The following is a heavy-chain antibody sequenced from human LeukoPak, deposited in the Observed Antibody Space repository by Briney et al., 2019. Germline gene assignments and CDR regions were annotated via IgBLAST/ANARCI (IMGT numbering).Heavy chain of an antibody. D-gene: IGHD2-15*01. CDR3: ARGPRCSGGSCYSVRVDP. J-gene: IGHJ5*02. CDR2: INHSGST. Sequence: SETLSLTCAVYGGSFSGYYWSWIRQPPGKGLEWIGEINHSGSTNYNPSLKSRVTISVDTSKNQFSLRLSSVTAADTAVYYCARGPRCSGGSCYSVRVDPWGQGTLVTVSS. CDR1: GGSFSGYY. V-gene: IGHV4-34*01.